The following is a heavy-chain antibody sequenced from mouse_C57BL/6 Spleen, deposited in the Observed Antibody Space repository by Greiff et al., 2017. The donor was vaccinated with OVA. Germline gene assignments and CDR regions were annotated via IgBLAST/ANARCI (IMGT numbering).Heavy chain of an antibody. D-gene: IGHD2-5*01. CDR3: TTEGYSNYDPAWCAY. V-gene: IGHV14-1*01. CDR2: IDPEAGDT. Sequence: EVQLVESGAELVRPGASVKLSCTASGFNIKDYYMHWVKQRPEQGLEWIGRIDPEAGDTEYAPKFQGKATMTADTSSNTSYLQLSSLTSEDTAVYYCTTEGYSNYDPAWCAYWGQGTLVTVSA. J-gene: IGHJ3*01. CDR1: GFNIKDYY.